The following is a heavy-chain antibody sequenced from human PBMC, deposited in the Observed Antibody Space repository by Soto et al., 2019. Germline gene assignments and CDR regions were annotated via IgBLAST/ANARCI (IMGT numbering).Heavy chain of an antibody. D-gene: IGHD6-13*01. V-gene: IGHV3-23*01. CDR2: ISGSGGGT. Sequence: EGQLLESGGGLGQPGGSLRLSCAASGFIFSRFAMSWVGQPPGKGLEWVSSISGSGGGTYYADSVKGRFTISRDNSKNTLYLQMHSLRADDTAVYWCASSGIVGIPAGGPGGYWGQGTLVSVSS. CDR1: GFIFSRFA. CDR3: ASSGIVGIPAGGPGGY. J-gene: IGHJ4*02.